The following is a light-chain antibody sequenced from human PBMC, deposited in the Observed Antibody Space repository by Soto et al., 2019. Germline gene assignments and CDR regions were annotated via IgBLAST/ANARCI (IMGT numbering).Light chain of an antibody. CDR1: QGISSR. Sequence: IEMTQSPSSVSASVGDRITITCRASQGISSRLAWYQQKPGKAPNLLIYSASTLQSGVPYRFSGSGSGTDFTLTISSLEPEDSAVYYCQQRSNWPSLTFGGGTKVEIK. CDR3: QQRSNWPSLT. V-gene: IGKV1-12*02. CDR2: SAS. J-gene: IGKJ4*01.